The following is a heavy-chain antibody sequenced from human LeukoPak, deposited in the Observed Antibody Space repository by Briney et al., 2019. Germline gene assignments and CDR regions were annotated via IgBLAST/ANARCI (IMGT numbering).Heavy chain of an antibody. V-gene: IGHV3-33*01. D-gene: IGHD4-17*01. Sequence: GGSLRLSCAASGFTFSSYGMHWVRQAPGKGLEWVAVIWYDGSNKYYADSVKGRFTISRDNAKNSLYLQMNSLRAEDTAVYYCARGTVRLRYYGMDVWGQGTTVTVSS. CDR1: GFTFSSYG. J-gene: IGHJ6*02. CDR2: IWYDGSNK. CDR3: ARGTVRLRYYGMDV.